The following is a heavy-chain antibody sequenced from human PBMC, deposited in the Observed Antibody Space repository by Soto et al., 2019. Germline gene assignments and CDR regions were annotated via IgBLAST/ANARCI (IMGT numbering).Heavy chain of an antibody. CDR3: ASPGLGNDAFDI. CDR2: ISAYNGNT. CDR1: GYTFTSYG. V-gene: IGHV1-18*01. D-gene: IGHD6-19*01. Sequence: ASVKVSCKASGYTFTSYGISWVRQAPGQGLEWMGWISAYNGNTNYAQKLQGRVTMTTDTSTSTAYMELRSLRSDDTTVYYCASPGLGNDAFDIWGQGTMVTVSS. J-gene: IGHJ3*02.